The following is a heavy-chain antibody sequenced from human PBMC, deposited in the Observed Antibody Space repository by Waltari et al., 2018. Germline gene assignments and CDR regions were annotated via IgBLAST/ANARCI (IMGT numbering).Heavy chain of an antibody. CDR1: GFSVSTYY. CDR3: ARDLRSYLDH. V-gene: IGHV3-53*01. CDR2: IYSGGKT. J-gene: IGHJ4*02. D-gene: IGHD3-16*01. Sequence: EIQLVESGGGLIQPGGSLRLSCAASGFSVSTYYMTWVRQVPGKGLEWVSVIYSGGKTEYADSVKGRFTISRDTSKNTVYLQMDNVRAEDTATYYCARDLRSYLDHWGQGTLVTVSS.